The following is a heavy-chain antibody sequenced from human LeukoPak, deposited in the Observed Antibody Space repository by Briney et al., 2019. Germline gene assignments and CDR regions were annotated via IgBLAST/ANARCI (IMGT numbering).Heavy chain of an antibody. CDR2: IYYSGST. Sequence: SETLSLTCTVSGDSISSSNYYWGWIRQPPGKGLEWIGSIYYSGSTYYNPSLKSRVTISVDTSKNQFSLKLSSVTAADTAVYYCARQPAYYDILTGYFPPDYWGQGTLVTVSS. CDR1: GDSISSSNYY. CDR3: ARQPAYYDILTGYFPPDY. D-gene: IGHD3-9*01. J-gene: IGHJ4*02. V-gene: IGHV4-39*01.